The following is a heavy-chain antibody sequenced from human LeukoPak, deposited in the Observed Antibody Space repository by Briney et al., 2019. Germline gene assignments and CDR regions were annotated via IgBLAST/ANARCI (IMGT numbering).Heavy chain of an antibody. Sequence: SETLSLTCTVSGGSIGSYYWSWIRQPPGKGLEWIGYIYSSGSTNSNPSLKSRVTISLDTSKNPFSLKLSFVTAADTAVYYCARGVAAPGTGGLSWFDPWGQGTLVTVSS. CDR1: GGSIGSYY. V-gene: IGHV4-59*01. D-gene: IGHD6-13*01. CDR3: ARGVAAPGTGGLSWFDP. CDR2: IYSSGST. J-gene: IGHJ5*02.